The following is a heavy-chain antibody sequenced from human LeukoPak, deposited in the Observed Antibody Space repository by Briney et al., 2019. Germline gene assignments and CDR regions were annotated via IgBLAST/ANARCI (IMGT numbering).Heavy chain of an antibody. J-gene: IGHJ4*02. CDR1: GYTFTGYY. CDR2: INPSTGGT. CDR3: ARVGEYGSGSYLVY. D-gene: IGHD3-10*01. Sequence: ASVKVSCKASGYTFTGYYIHWVRQAPEQGLEWMGWINPSTGGTNYAQKFQGRVTMTRDTSISTAYMELSRLRSDDTAVYFCARVGEYGSGSYLVYWGQGTLVTVSS. V-gene: IGHV1-2*02.